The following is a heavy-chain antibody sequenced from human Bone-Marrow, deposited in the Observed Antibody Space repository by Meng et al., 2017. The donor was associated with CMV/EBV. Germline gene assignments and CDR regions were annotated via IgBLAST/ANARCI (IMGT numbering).Heavy chain of an antibody. CDR3: AKDRHSSANYYYYGMDV. CDR2: ISYDGSNK. D-gene: IGHD6-25*01. CDR1: GFTFSSYA. V-gene: IGHV3-30-3*01. J-gene: IGHJ6*02. Sequence: GGSLRLSCAASGFTFSSYAMHWVRQAPGKGLEWVAVISYDGSNKYYADSVKGRFTISRDNSKNTLYLQMNSLRAEDTAVYYCAKDRHSSANYYYYGMDVWGQGTTVTASS.